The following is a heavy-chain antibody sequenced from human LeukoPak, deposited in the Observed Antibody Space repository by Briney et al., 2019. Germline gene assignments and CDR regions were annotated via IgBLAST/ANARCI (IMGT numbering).Heavy chain of an antibody. J-gene: IGHJ4*02. CDR3: AKDRTTVTTFADY. Sequence: GGSLRLSCAASGFTFSSYGMHWVRQAPGKGLEWVAVIWYDGSNKYCADSVKGRFTISRDNSKNTLYLQMNSLRAEDTAVYYCAKDRTTVTTFADYWGQGTLVTVSS. D-gene: IGHD4-17*01. CDR1: GFTFSSYG. CDR2: IWYDGSNK. V-gene: IGHV3-33*06.